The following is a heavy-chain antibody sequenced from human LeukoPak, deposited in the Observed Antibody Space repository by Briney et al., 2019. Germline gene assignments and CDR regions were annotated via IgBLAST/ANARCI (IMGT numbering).Heavy chain of an antibody. CDR2: ITDSGDGT. V-gene: IGHV3-23*01. Sequence: GGSLRLSCAASGFTFSSSAMSWVRQAPGRGLEWVSSITDSGDGTYYADSVKGRFTISRDDSKNTLYLQMNSLRAEDTAVYYCAKGAWARAFAFDIWGQGTMVTVSS. CDR3: AKGAWARAFAFDI. CDR1: GFTFSSSA. D-gene: IGHD1-26*01. J-gene: IGHJ3*02.